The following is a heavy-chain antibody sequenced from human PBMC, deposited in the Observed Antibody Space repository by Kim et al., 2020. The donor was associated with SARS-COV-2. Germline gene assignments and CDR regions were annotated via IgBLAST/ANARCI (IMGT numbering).Heavy chain of an antibody. CDR2: IYYSGST. D-gene: IGHD2-15*01. Sequence: SETLSLTCTVSGGSISSGGYYWSWLRQHPGKGLEWIGYIYYSGSTYYNPSLKSRVTISVDTSKNQFSLKLGSVTAAATAVYYCARALLGSGEDYWGQGTLVTVSS. CDR1: GGSISSGGYY. CDR3: ARALLGSGEDY. J-gene: IGHJ4*02. V-gene: IGHV4-31*03.